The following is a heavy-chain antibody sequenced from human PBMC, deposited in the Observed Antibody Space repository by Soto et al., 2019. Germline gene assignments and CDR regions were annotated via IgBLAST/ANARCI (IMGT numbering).Heavy chain of an antibody. Sequence: GGSLRLSCAASGFIFANAWMNWVRQAPGKGLEWVGRIKSETDGETIDYASHVEGRFTISRDDLKNTLYLQMNSLKTEDTAVYYCTTGAYGGYCSSGVCHLVSVAPGGPYYYYGMDVWGPGTTVTVSS. CDR1: GFIFANAW. CDR3: TTGAYGGYCSSGVCHLVSVAPGGPYYYYGMDV. CDR2: IKSETDGETI. V-gene: IGHV3-15*07. J-gene: IGHJ6*02. D-gene: IGHD2-2*01.